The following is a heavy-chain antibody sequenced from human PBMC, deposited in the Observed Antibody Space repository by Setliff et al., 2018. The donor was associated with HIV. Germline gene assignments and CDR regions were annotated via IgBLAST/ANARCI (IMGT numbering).Heavy chain of an antibody. Sequence: ASVKVSCKASGYTFTSYPMHWVRQAPGQGLEWMGVINTSGGSAGYAEKFRGRVTMTRDTSTSTVHMDLRNLRSEDTAVYYCARNQGDSSGWYAGDYWGHGTLVTVS. D-gene: IGHD6-19*01. V-gene: IGHV1-46*01. CDR1: GYTFTSYP. J-gene: IGHJ4*01. CDR3: ARNQGDSSGWYAGDY. CDR2: INTSGGSA.